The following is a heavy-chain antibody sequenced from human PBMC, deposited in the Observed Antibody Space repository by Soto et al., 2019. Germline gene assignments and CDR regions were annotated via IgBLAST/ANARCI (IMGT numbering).Heavy chain of an antibody. CDR2: IYSGGIT. V-gene: IGHV3-66*01. CDR3: AKGRSYYYYYGVDV. CDR1: GLIVSSNY. J-gene: IGHJ6*02. Sequence: GSLRLSCAASGLIVSSNYMSWVRQAPGKGLEWVAFIYSGGITDYADSVKGRFTISRDNSKSTLYLQMNSLRAEDTALYYCAKGRSYYYYYGVDVWGQGTTVTVSS.